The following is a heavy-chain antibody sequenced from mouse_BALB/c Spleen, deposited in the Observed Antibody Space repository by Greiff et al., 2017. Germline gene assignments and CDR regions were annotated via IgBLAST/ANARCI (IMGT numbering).Heavy chain of an antibody. J-gene: IGHJ2*01. CDR3: ARGGNYAPYFDY. D-gene: IGHD2-1*01. CDR2: INPGSGGT. CDR1: GYAFTNYL. Sequence: VQLQQSGAELVRPGTSVKVSCKASGYAFTNYLIEWVKQRPGQGLEWIGVINPGSGGTNYNEKFKGKATLTADKSSSTAYMQLSSLTSDDSAVYFCARGGNYAPYFDYWGQGTTLTVSS. V-gene: IGHV1-54*01.